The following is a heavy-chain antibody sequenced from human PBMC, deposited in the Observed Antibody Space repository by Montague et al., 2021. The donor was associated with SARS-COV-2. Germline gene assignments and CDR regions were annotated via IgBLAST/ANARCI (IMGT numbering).Heavy chain of an antibody. Sequence: SETLSLTCTVSGGSISSYYWSWIRQPPGKGLEWIGYIYYSGSTNYNTSLKSRVTISVDTSKNQYSLMLRSVTAADTAVYYCARDLPPSRPRNPVWGQGTLVTVSS. CDR2: IYYSGST. CDR3: ARDLPPSRPRNPV. D-gene: IGHD2/OR15-2a*01. J-gene: IGHJ4*02. V-gene: IGHV4-59*01. CDR1: GGSISSYY.